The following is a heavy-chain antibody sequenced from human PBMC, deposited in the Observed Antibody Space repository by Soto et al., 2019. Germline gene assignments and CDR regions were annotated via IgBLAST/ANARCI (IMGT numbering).Heavy chain of an antibody. CDR2: IWYDGSNK. CDR1: GFTFSSYG. J-gene: IGHJ6*02. Sequence: QVQLVESGGGVVQPGRSLRISCGASGFTFSSYGMHWVRQAPGKGLEWVAVIWYDGSNKYHADSVKGRFTISRDNSKNMLHLQMNSLRAEDTAVYYCAKGNYANNYGMDVWGQGNTVTVSS. D-gene: IGHD2-2*01. V-gene: IGHV3-33*06. CDR3: AKGNYANNYGMDV.